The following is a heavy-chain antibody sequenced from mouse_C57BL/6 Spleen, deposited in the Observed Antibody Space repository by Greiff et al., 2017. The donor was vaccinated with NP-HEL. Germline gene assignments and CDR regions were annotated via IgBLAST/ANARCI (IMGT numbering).Heavy chain of an antibody. J-gene: IGHJ1*03. CDR3: ARESQNFYYGSSYGYFDV. V-gene: IGHV1-55*01. D-gene: IGHD1-1*01. CDR1: GYTFTSYW. CDR2: IYPGSGST. Sequence: QVQLQQPGAELVKPGASVKLSCKASGYTFTSYWITWVKQRPGQGLEWIGDIYPGSGSTNYNEKFKSKATLTVDTSSSTAYMQLSSLTSEDSAVYYCARESQNFYYGSSYGYFDVWGTGTTVTVSS.